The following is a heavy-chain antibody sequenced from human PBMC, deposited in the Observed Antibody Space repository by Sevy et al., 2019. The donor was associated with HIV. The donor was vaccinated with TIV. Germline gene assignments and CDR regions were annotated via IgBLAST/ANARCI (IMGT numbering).Heavy chain of an antibody. CDR1: GGSISSFY. CDR3: ARGIFSYGYWREFDY. V-gene: IGHV4-59*01. Sequence: SETLSLTCTVSGGSISSFYWNWIRQSPGKGLEWIGYISYSGSTNYNHSLKSRVTISVDTSKNQFSLKLSSVTAADTAVYYCARGIFSYGYWREFDYWGQGNLVTVSS. CDR2: ISYSGST. D-gene: IGHD5-18*01. J-gene: IGHJ4*02.